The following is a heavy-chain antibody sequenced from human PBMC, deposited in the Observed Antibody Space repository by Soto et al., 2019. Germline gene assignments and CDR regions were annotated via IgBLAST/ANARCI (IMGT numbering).Heavy chain of an antibody. D-gene: IGHD1-7*01. Sequence: QVQLQQWGAGLLKPSETLSLTCAVYGGSFSGYYWSWIRQPPWKGLEWIGEINHSGSTNYNPSLKSRVTISVDTSKNQFSLKLSSVTAADTAVYYCARALRNYGKFDYWGQGTLVTVSS. CDR1: GGSFSGYY. V-gene: IGHV4-34*01. CDR2: INHSGST. CDR3: ARALRNYGKFDY. J-gene: IGHJ4*02.